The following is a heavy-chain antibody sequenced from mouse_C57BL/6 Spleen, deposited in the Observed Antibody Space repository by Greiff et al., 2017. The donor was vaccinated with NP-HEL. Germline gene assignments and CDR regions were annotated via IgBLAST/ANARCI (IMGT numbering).Heavy chain of an antibody. CDR1: GFTFSDYY. Sequence: EVHLVESGGGLVQPGGSLKLSCAASGFTFSDYYMYWVRQTPEKRLEWVAYISNGGGSIYYPDTVKGRFTISRDNAKNTLYLQMSRLKSEDTAMYYCARREDGDGCSNYYAMDYWGQGTSVTVSS. V-gene: IGHV5-12*01. CDR2: ISNGGGSI. J-gene: IGHJ4*01. D-gene: IGHD2-3*01. CDR3: ARREDGDGCSNYYAMDY.